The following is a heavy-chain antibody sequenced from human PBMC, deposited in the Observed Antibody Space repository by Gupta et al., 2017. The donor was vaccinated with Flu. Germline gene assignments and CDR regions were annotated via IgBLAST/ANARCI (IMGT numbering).Heavy chain of an antibody. CDR1: GFTFSDHD. Sequence: EVQLVESGGGLVQPGGSLRLSCAASGFTFSDHDVSWVRQAPGKALEWVSFISSSGVLYYTDSVKGRFTISRDNAKNSVYLQMDSLRAEDTAFYYCARGHWDSWGQGTLVT. J-gene: IGHJ4*02. V-gene: IGHV3-48*03. CDR2: ISSSGVL. CDR3: ARGHWDS.